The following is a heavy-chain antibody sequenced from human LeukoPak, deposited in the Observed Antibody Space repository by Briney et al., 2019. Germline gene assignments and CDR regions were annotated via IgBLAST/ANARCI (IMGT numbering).Heavy chain of an antibody. Sequence: GGSLRLSCAASGFTFSNAWMSWVRQAPGKGLEWVGRIKSKTDGGTTDYAAPVKGRFTISRDDSKNTLYLRMNSLKTEDTAVYYCTTGTYCGGDCYLDYWGQGTLVTVSS. CDR2: IKSKTDGGTT. V-gene: IGHV3-15*01. J-gene: IGHJ4*02. D-gene: IGHD2-21*02. CDR1: GFTFSNAW. CDR3: TTGTYCGGDCYLDY.